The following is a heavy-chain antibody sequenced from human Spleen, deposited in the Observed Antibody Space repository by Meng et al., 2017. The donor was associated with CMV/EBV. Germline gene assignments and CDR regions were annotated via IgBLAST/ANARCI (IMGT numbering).Heavy chain of an antibody. CDR3: ARGGYCSSTSCYSPFDY. J-gene: IGHJ4*02. CDR2: IYYSGST. V-gene: IGHV4-39*02. Sequence: SETLSLTCTVSGGSISSSRYYWGWIRQPPGKGLEWIGSIYYSGSTHYNPSLKSRVTISVDTSKNHFSLKLSSVTAADTAVYYCARGGYCSSTSCYSPFDYWGQGTLVTVSS. CDR1: GGSISSSRYY. D-gene: IGHD2-2*02.